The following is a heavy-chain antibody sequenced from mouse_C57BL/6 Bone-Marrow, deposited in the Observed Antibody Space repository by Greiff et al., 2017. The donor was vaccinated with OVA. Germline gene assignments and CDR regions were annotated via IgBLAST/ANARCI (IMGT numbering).Heavy chain of an antibody. Sequence: VQLQQPGAELVKPGASVKLSCTASGYTFTSYWMHWVKQRPGRGLAWIGRIDPNSGGTKYNEKFQGKATITVDTPSITAYMQLSSLTSEDSAVYYCARGGRTDYLDYWGKGTTLTVSS. CDR2: IDPNSGGT. V-gene: IGHV1-72*01. CDR3: ARGGRTDYLDY. CDR1: GYTFTSYW. J-gene: IGHJ2*01. D-gene: IGHD1-1*01.